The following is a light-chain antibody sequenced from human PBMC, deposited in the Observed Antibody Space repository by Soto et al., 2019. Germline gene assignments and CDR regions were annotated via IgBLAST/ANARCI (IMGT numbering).Light chain of an antibody. CDR2: AAS. Sequence: EIVLTQSPGTLSLSPGERATLSCRASQSVASTYLAWYQQKPGQAPRLLIHAASNRATGIPARFSGSGSGTDFTLTISSLEPEDSAVYYCQQRSQWPLTFGGGTKVEIK. V-gene: IGKV3-11*01. CDR3: QQRSQWPLT. CDR1: QSVASTY. J-gene: IGKJ4*01.